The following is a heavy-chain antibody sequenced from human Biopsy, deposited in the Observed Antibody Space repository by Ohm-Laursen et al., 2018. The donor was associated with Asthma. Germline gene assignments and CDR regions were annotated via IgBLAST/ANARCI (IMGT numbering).Heavy chain of an antibody. CDR3: ARAYGGSFFSGSFDI. D-gene: IGHD4-23*01. Sequence: SLRLSCAASGFAVSRDYMFWVRQAPGKGLEWVSVIYSGGTSHTADSVRGRFTISRDYSKNTLCLQMSSLRAEDTAVYYCARAYGGSFFSGSFDIWGQGTMVTVSS. V-gene: IGHV3-53*01. CDR2: IYSGGTS. CDR1: GFAVSRDY. J-gene: IGHJ3*02.